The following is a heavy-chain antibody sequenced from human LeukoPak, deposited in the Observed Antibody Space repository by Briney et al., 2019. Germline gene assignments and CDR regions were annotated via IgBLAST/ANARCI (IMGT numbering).Heavy chain of an antibody. D-gene: IGHD3-22*01. CDR2: INPNSGGT. Sequence: ASVKVSCKASGYTFTGYYMHWVRQAPGQGLEWMGWINPNSGGTNYAQKFQGRVTMTRDTSISTAYMELSRLRSDDTAVYYCARDGIEHYYDSSGYPYCFDYWGQGTLVTVSP. V-gene: IGHV1-2*02. J-gene: IGHJ4*02. CDR1: GYTFTGYY. CDR3: ARDGIEHYYDSSGYPYCFDY.